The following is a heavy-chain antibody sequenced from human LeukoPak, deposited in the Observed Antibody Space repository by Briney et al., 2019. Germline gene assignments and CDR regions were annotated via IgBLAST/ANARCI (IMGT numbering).Heavy chain of an antibody. CDR1: GGSISSYY. Sequence: TSETLSLTCTVSGGSISSYYWSWIRQPPGKGLEWIGYIYYSGSTNYNPSLKSRVTIPVDTSKNQFSLKLSSVTAADTAVYYCARAVGRYCSSTSCYHFDYWGQGTLVTVSS. V-gene: IGHV4-59*01. J-gene: IGHJ4*02. D-gene: IGHD2-2*01. CDR2: IYYSGST. CDR3: ARAVGRYCSSTSCYHFDY.